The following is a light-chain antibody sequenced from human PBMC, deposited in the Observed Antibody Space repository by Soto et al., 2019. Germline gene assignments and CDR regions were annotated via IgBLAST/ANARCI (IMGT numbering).Light chain of an antibody. V-gene: IGKV1-39*01. CDR1: QSVGTY. J-gene: IGKJ1*01. Sequence: DIPVTQSPSSLSASVGDRVTITCRASQSVGTYLNWYRQKPGKAPKLLIYAASNLQSGVPSRFSGSGSGTDFTLTISSLQPEDFATYYCQQSYSTPQTFGQGTKVDIK. CDR3: QQSYSTPQT. CDR2: AAS.